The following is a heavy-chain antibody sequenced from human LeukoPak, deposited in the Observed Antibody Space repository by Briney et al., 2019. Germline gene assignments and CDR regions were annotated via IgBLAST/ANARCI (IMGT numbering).Heavy chain of an antibody. CDR1: GGSISSYY. Sequence: PSETLSLTCTVSGGSISSYYWSWIRQPPGKELEWIGYIYYSGSTYYNPSLKSRVTISVDTSKNQFSLNLSSVTAADTAVYYCARCGTVSAGGEGFDYWGQGTLVTVSS. J-gene: IGHJ4*02. V-gene: IGHV4-59*01. D-gene: IGHD4-11*01. CDR3: ARCGTVSAGGEGFDY. CDR2: IYYSGST.